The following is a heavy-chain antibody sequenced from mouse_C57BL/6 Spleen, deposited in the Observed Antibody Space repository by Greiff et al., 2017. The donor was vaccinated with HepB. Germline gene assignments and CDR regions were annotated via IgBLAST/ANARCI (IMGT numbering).Heavy chain of an antibody. Sequence: EVKLVESGTVLARPGASVKMSCKTSGYTFTSYWMHWVKQRPGQGLEWIGAIYPGNSDTSYNQKFKGKAKLTAVTSASTAYMELSSLTNEDSAVYYCTRSYYGSSYDYFDYWGQGTTLTVSS. CDR3: TRSYYGSSYDYFDY. CDR2: IYPGNSDT. D-gene: IGHD1-1*01. J-gene: IGHJ2*01. CDR1: GYTFTSYW. V-gene: IGHV1-5*01.